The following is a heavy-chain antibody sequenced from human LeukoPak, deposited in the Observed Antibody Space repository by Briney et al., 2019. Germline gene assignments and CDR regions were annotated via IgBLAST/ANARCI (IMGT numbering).Heavy chain of an antibody. CDR2: IYYSGST. D-gene: IGHD3-10*01. Sequence: KASETLSLTCTVSGGSISSYYWSWIRQPPGKGLEWIGYIYYSGSTNYNPSLKSRVTISVDTPKNQFSLKLSSVTAADTAVYYCASGRFGELLNRFDYWGQGTLVTVSS. V-gene: IGHV4-59*01. CDR1: GGSISSYY. CDR3: ASGRFGELLNRFDY. J-gene: IGHJ4*02.